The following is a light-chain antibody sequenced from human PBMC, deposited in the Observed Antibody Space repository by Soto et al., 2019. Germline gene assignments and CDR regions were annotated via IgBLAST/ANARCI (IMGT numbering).Light chain of an antibody. V-gene: IGKV1-16*02. Sequence: DIQMTQSPSSLSASVGDRVTIFCRASQGIDNYLYWFQQKPGKAPKCLIYGASSLQSGVPSKFSGSGFGTDFTLTINSLQPEDFAAYYCLQYESYPYTFGQGTKLEIK. J-gene: IGKJ2*01. CDR3: LQYESYPYT. CDR2: GAS. CDR1: QGIDNY.